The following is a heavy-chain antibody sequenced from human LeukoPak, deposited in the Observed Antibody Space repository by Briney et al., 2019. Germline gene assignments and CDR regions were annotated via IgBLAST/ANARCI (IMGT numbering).Heavy chain of an antibody. CDR3: AKKRYYYGSGSYSDY. D-gene: IGHD3-10*01. CDR1: GFSFSTYA. J-gene: IGHJ4*02. CDR2: IWHDASHT. Sequence: GRSLRLSCAASGFSFSTYAMHWVRQAPGKGLEWVALIWHDASHTFYTDSVKGRFTISRDNSKNTVYLQMNSLRAEDTAVYYCAKKRYYYGSGSYSDYLGQGTLVTVSS. V-gene: IGHV3-33*06.